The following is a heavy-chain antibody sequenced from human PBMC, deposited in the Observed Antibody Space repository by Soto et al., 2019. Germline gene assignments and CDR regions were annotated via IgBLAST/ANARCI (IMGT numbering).Heavy chain of an antibody. CDR1: GFTFSSYA. V-gene: IGHV3-30-3*01. J-gene: IGHJ4*02. Sequence: GGSLRLSCAASGFTFSSYAMHWVRQAPGKGLEWVAVISYDGSNKYYADSVKGRFTISRDNSKNTLYLQMNSLRAEDTAVYYCARERSEAMALFDYWGQGTLVTVSS. D-gene: IGHD5-18*01. CDR3: ARERSEAMALFDY. CDR2: ISYDGSNK.